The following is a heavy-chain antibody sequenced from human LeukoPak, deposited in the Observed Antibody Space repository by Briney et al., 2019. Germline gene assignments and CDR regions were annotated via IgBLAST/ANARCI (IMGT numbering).Heavy chain of an antibody. CDR2: IYYSGST. D-gene: IGHD2-15*01. CDR1: GGSISSSSYY. V-gene: IGHV4-39*01. Sequence: SETLSLTCTVSGGSISSSSYYWGWIRQPPGKGLEWIGSIYYSGSTYYNPSLKSRVTISVDTSKNQFSLKLSSVTAADTAVYYCARPGGSGGSCYSCPFNYWGQGTLVTVSS. CDR3: ARPGGSGGSCYSCPFNY. J-gene: IGHJ4*02.